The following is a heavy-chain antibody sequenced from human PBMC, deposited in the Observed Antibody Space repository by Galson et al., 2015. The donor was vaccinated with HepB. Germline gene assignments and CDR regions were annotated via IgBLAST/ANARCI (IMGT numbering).Heavy chain of an antibody. CDR2: INPDGSST. CDR1: GFTFFNYW. Sequence: SLRLSCADSGFTFFNYWIHWVRQAPGKGLEWVARINPDGSSTSYADPVKDRFTISRDNAKNTLYLQMNSLRAEDTAVYYCVRDKTGREDYWGQGTLVTVSS. V-gene: IGHV3-74*01. CDR3: VRDKTGREDY. J-gene: IGHJ4*02.